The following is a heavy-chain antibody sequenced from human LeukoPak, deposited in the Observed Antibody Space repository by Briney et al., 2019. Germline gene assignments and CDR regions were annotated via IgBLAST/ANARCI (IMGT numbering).Heavy chain of an antibody. J-gene: IGHJ4*02. V-gene: IGHV3-11*04. D-gene: IGHD6-13*01. CDR2: ISSSGSAI. Sequence: GGSLRLSCAASGFTFSDYYMSWIRQAPGKGLEWVSYISSSGSAIYYADSVKGRFPISRDNAKNSLYLQMNSLRAEDTAVYYCAHLSIVAAVDYWGQGTLVTVSS. CDR1: GFTFSDYY. CDR3: AHLSIVAAVDY.